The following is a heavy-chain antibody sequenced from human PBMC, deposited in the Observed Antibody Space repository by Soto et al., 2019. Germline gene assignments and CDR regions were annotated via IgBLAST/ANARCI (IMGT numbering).Heavy chain of an antibody. D-gene: IGHD3-10*01. V-gene: IGHV3-15*01. J-gene: IGHJ6*03. CDR1: GFTFSNAW. CDR3: TTGLLLWFGELPEGADYYYYMDV. Sequence: PGGSLRLSCAASGFTFSNAWMSWVRQAPGKGLEWVGRIKSKTDGGTTDYAAPVKGRFTISRDDSKNTLYLQMKSLKTEDTAVYYCTTGLLLWFGELPEGADYYYYMDVWGKGTTVTVSS. CDR2: IKSKTDGGTT.